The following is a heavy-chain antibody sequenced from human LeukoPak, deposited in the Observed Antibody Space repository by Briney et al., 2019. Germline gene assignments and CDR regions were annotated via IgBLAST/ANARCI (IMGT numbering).Heavy chain of an antibody. V-gene: IGHV3-30*03. CDR2: ISYDGSSK. J-gene: IGHJ4*02. Sequence: PGGSLRLSCAASGFTFSRYGMHWVRQAPGKGLEWVSVISYDGSSKYYADSVKGRFTISRDNSKNTLHLQMNSLRAEDTAVYYCATARRWLQLDPPDYWGQGTLVTVSS. D-gene: IGHD5-24*01. CDR1: GFTFSRYG. CDR3: ATARRWLQLDPPDY.